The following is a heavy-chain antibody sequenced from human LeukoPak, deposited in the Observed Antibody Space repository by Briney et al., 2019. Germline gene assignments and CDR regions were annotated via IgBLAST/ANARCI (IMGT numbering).Heavy chain of an antibody. D-gene: IGHD2-2*01. Sequence: GGSLRLSCAASGFTFSSYWMHWVRQAPGKGLVWVSRINSDGSSTSYADSVKGRFTISRDNAKNTLYLQMNSLRAEDTAVYYCAREVSCSSTSCYAPGGDDPYFDYWGQGTLVTVSS. CDR3: AREVSCSSTSCYAPGGDDPYFDY. V-gene: IGHV3-74*01. CDR2: INSDGSST. J-gene: IGHJ4*02. CDR1: GFTFSSYW.